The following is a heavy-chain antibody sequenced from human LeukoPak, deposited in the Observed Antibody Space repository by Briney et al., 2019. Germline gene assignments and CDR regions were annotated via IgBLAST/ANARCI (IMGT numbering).Heavy chain of an antibody. D-gene: IGHD3-22*01. CDR2: IYHSGST. V-gene: IGHV4-30-2*01. CDR3: ARGTPYYYDSSGAPLDY. J-gene: IGHJ4*02. Sequence: SETLSLTCAVSGGSISSGGYSWSWLRQPPGKGLEWIGYIYHSGSTYYNPSLKSRVTISVDRSKNQFSLKLSSVTAADTAVYYCARGTPYYYDSSGAPLDYWGQGTLVTVSS. CDR1: GGSISSGGYS.